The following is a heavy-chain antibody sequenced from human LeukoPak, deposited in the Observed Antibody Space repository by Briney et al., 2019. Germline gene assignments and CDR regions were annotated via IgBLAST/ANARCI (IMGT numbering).Heavy chain of an antibody. V-gene: IGHV3-23*01. Sequence: GGSLRLSCVASGFTFSNYAMTWVRQAPGKGLEWVSDIGGSDGSTYYADSVKGRFTISRDDSRTTLFLQMNSLRAEDTAVYYCAKTTTISCYVPLDFWGQGTLVTVSS. CDR1: GFTFSNYA. CDR2: IGGSDGST. J-gene: IGHJ4*02. CDR3: AKTTTISCYVPLDF. D-gene: IGHD2-15*01.